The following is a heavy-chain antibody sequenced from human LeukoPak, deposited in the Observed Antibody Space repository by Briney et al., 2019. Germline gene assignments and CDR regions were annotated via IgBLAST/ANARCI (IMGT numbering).Heavy chain of an antibody. Sequence: ASVKVSCKSSGYTFTGYYMHWVRQAPGQGLEWMGWINPNSGGTNYAQKFQGRVTMTRDTSISTAYMELSRLRSDDTAVYYCARDLEGLERYFDYWGQGTLATVSS. V-gene: IGHV1-2*02. D-gene: IGHD1-1*01. CDR2: INPNSGGT. J-gene: IGHJ4*02. CDR3: ARDLEGLERYFDY. CDR1: GYTFTGYY.